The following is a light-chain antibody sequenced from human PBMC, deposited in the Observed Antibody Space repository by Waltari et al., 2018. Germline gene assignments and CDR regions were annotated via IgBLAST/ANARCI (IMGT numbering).Light chain of an antibody. CDR2: AVT. CDR3: SSYTSSSTYV. Sequence: QSALTQPASVSGSPGQSITISCTGTRSDVGASDFVSWYQQHPGKAPKLLIYAVTSRPSGISDHFSGSTSGNTASLTISGLQTEDEADYYCSSYTSSSTYVFGTGTKVTVL. J-gene: IGLJ1*01. CDR1: RSDVGASDF. V-gene: IGLV2-14*03.